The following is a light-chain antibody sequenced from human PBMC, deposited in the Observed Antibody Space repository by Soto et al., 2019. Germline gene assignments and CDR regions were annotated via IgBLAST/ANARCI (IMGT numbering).Light chain of an antibody. J-gene: IGLJ2*01. CDR2: LNSDGSH. CDR3: QTWGTGMGV. Sequence: QPVLTQSPSASASLGASVKLTCTLSSGHSSYAIAWHQQQPETGPRFLMKLNSDGSHNKGDGIPDRFSGSSSGAERYLTISSLQSEDEADYYCQTWGTGMGVFGGGTKVTVL. V-gene: IGLV4-69*01. CDR1: SGHSSYA.